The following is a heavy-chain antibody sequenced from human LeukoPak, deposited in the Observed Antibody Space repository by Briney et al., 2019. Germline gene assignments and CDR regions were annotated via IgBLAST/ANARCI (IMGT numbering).Heavy chain of an antibody. Sequence: GAALQISCKGSGYGFTNYWIGWVRRMPGKGREWMGIIYPGDSDTRYSQWFQGQVTISAEKSISTAYLQWSSLKASDTAMYYCARDRGDSGSCYDYWGQGTLVTVSS. D-gene: IGHD1-26*01. V-gene: IGHV5-51*01. CDR3: ARDRGDSGSCYDY. CDR1: GYGFTNYW. CDR2: IYPGDSDT. J-gene: IGHJ4*02.